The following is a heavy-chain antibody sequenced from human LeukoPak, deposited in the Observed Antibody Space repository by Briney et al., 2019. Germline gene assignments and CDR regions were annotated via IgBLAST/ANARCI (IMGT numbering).Heavy chain of an antibody. V-gene: IGHV3-11*01. CDR1: GFTFSDYY. J-gene: IGHJ4*02. CDR3: ARDYVITVGDIVVVPAAGLDY. Sequence: GGSLRLSCAASGFTFSDYYMSWIRQAPGKGLEWVSYISSSGSTIYYADSVKGRFTISRDNAKNSLYLQMNSLRAEDTAVYYCARDYVITVGDIVVVPAAGLDYWGQGTLVTVSS. CDR2: ISSSGSTI. D-gene: IGHD2-2*01.